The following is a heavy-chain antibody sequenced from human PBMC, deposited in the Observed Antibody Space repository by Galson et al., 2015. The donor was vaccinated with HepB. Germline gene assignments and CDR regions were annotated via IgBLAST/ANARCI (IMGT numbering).Heavy chain of an antibody. J-gene: IGHJ6*02. CDR3: GKDFYIFGSNNYPCLDF. CDR2: ISYDGSRK. CDR1: GFTFSSYC. D-gene: IGHD3-3*01. Sequence: SLRLSCAASGFTFSSYCMSWVRQAPGKGLEWVTIISYDGSRKYYVDSVKGRFTISRDNSKSTLYQQMNSLRGEDTAVYYCGKDFYIFGSNNYPCLDFWGQGTTVTVSS. V-gene: IGHV3-30*18.